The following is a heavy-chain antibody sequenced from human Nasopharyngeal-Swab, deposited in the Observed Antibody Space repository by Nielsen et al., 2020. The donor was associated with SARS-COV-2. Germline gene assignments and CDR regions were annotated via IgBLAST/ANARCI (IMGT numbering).Heavy chain of an antibody. CDR1: GFTFSTYS. Sequence: GESLKISCAASGFTFSTYSMNRVRQAPGKGLEWISYISGSGTIYYTDSVKGRFTISRDNAKNSLYLQMNSLRAEDTALYYCARDRYLARWGQGTLVTVSS. CDR2: ISGSGTI. J-gene: IGHJ4*02. V-gene: IGHV3-48*01. D-gene: IGHD3-16*02. CDR3: ARDRYLAR.